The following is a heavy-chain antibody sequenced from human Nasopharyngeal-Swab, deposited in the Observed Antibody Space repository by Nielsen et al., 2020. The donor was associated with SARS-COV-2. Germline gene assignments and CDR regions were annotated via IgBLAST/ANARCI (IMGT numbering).Heavy chain of an antibody. CDR2: NNTDGRRT. CDR3: ARDLGGFGGY. J-gene: IGHJ4*02. Sequence: GESLKISCAASGFRFSTFWMHWVRKVPGEGLVWVSRNNTDGRRTNYAESVKGRFTISRDNVKNMLYLQMNNLRPEDTAVYYCARDLGGFGGYWGQGTLATVSS. CDR1: GFRFSTFW. V-gene: IGHV3-74*01. D-gene: IGHD4-23*01.